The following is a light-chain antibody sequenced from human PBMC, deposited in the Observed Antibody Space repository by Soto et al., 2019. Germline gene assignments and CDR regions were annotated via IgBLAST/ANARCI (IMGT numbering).Light chain of an antibody. CDR1: QSVSSS. CDR2: GAS. V-gene: IGKV3-15*01. CDR3: QQDNKLPWT. Sequence: EIVMTQSPATLSTSPGERVTLSCRASQSVSSSLAWNQQKPGQAPRLLIYGASTRDTGVPYRFSGSGSGTEFTLTISSLQSEDFAVYYCQQDNKLPWTFGRGTKVEIK. J-gene: IGKJ1*01.